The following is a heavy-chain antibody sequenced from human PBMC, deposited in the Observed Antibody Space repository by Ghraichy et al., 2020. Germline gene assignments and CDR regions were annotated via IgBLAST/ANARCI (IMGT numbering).Heavy chain of an antibody. CDR3: AKESCSTTNCLSYYYYAMDV. CDR2: IRYDGSNT. V-gene: IGHV3-30*02. D-gene: IGHD2-2*01. CDR1: GFTFNAFG. J-gene: IGHJ6*02. Sequence: GGSLRLSCVASGFTFNAFGMHWVRQAPGKGLEWVAFIRYDGSNTYYGDSAKGRYTVSRDNSKNMLYLQINSQRPEDTAVYYCAKESCSTTNCLSYYYYAMDVWGQGTAVTVSS.